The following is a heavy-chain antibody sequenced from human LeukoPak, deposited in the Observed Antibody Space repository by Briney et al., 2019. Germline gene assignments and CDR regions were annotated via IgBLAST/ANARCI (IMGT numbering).Heavy chain of an antibody. D-gene: IGHD6-19*01. CDR3: AKSWYSSGWYPNPFDY. J-gene: IGHJ4*02. CDR2: ISYDGSNK. CDR1: GFTFSSYG. Sequence: PGGSLRLFCAASGFTFSSYGMHWVRQAPGKGLEWVAVISYDGSNKYYADSVKGRFTISRDNSKNTLYLQMNSLRAEDTAVYYCAKSWYSSGWYPNPFDYWGQGTLVTVSS. V-gene: IGHV3-30*18.